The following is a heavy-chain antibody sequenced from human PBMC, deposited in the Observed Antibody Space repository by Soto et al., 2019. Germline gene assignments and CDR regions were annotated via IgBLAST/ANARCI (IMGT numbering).Heavy chain of an antibody. CDR1: GFTFTSYS. D-gene: IGHD2-2*01. J-gene: IGHJ4*02. V-gene: IGHV3-21*06. CDR2: ISNTGTDI. Sequence: GGSLRLSCVASGFTFTSYSMNWVRQAPGKGLEWVSSISNTGTDIYYADSVQGRFTISRDNAKNSVYLQMNSLRVEDTAVYYCVRDHSPRLSGTRCFDYWGQGTLVTVSS. CDR3: VRDHSPRLSGTRCFDY.